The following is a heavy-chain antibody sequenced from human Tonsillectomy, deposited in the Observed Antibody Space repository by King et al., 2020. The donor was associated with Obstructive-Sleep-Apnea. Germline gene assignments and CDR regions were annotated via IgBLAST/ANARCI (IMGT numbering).Heavy chain of an antibody. CDR1: GFTFSSYW. D-gene: IGHD2-15*01. CDR2: INSDGSST. CDR3: ASQGDVVVAATGYYGMDV. V-gene: IGHV3-74*01. J-gene: IGHJ6*02. Sequence: VQLVESGGGLVHPGGSLRLSCAASGFTFSSYWMHWVRQAPGKGLVWVSRINSDGSSTSYADSVKGRFTISRDNAKNTLYLQMNSLRAEDTAVYYCASQGDVVVAATGYYGMDVWGQGTTVTVSS.